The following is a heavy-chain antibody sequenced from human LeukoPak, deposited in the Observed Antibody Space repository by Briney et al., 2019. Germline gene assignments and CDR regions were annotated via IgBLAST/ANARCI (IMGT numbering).Heavy chain of an antibody. D-gene: IGHD1-26*01. V-gene: IGHV4-61*02. CDR3: ARAWSHCFDY. CDR2: IYTSGST. J-gene: IGHJ4*02. Sequence: SETLSLTCTVSGGSISSGSYYWSWIRQPAGKGLEWIGRIYTSGSTNYNPSLKSRVTISVDTSKNQFSLQLNSVTPEDTAVYYCARAWSHCFDYWGQGTLVTVSS. CDR1: GGSISSGSYY.